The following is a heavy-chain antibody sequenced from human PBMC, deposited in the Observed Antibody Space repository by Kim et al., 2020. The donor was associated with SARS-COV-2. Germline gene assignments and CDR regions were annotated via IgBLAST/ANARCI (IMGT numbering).Heavy chain of an antibody. CDR1: GGSISSSSYY. Sequence: SETLSLTCTVSGGSISSSSYYWGWIRQPPGKGLEWIGSIYYSGSTYYNPSLKSRVTISVDTSKNQFSLKLSSVTAADTAAYYCASDYYGSGSLPEVWGQGTLVTVSS. V-gene: IGHV4-39*01. CDR3: ASDYYGSGSLPEV. CDR2: IYYSGST. D-gene: IGHD3-10*01. J-gene: IGHJ4*02.